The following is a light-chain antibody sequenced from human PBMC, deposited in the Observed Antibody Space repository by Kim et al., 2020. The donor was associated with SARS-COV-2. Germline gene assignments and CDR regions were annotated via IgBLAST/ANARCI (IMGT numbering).Light chain of an antibody. CDR2: GAS. Sequence: EIVLTQSPGTLSLSPGERATLSCRASQSVSSSYLAWYQQKPGQAPRLLIYGASSRATGIPDRFSGSGSGIDFTLTISRLEPEDFAVYYCQQGLTFGGGTKVDIK. V-gene: IGKV3-20*01. CDR3: QQGLT. J-gene: IGKJ4*01. CDR1: QSVSSSY.